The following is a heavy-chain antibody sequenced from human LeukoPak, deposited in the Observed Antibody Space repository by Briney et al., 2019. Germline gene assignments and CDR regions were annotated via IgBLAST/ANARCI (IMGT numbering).Heavy chain of an antibody. Sequence: GGSLRLSCAASGFTFSNAWMNWVRQAPGKGLEWVGHIKRMSDGGTTEFAAPAKGRFTISRDDSKNTLYLQMSSLKTEDIAVYYCAREYWGNLDYWGQGTLVTVSS. CDR3: AREYWGNLDY. D-gene: IGHD2/OR15-2a*01. J-gene: IGHJ4*02. CDR1: GFTFSNAW. V-gene: IGHV3-15*01. CDR2: IKRMSDGGTT.